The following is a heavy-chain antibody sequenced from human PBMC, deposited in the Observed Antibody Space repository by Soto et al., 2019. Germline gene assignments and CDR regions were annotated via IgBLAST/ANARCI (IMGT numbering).Heavy chain of an antibody. D-gene: IGHD3-10*01. CDR2: ISGSGGST. J-gene: IGHJ4*02. Sequence: QSGGSLRLSCAASGFTFSSYAMSWVRQAPGKGLEWVSAISGSGGSTYYADSVKGRFTISRDNSKNTLYLQMNSLRAEDTAVYYCAIYPGPLLWFGEGPFDYWGQGTLVTAPQ. CDR3: AIYPGPLLWFGEGPFDY. V-gene: IGHV3-23*01. CDR1: GFTFSSYA.